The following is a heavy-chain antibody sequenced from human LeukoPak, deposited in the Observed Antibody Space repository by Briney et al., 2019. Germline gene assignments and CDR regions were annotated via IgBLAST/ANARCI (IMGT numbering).Heavy chain of an antibody. CDR1: GLAFSDYY. D-gene: IGHD1-14*01. V-gene: IGHV3-11*05. CDR2: ISSISDYR. J-gene: IGHJ4*02. CDR3: AKENRWE. Sequence: GGSLRLSCAASGLAFSDYYMSWIRQAPGKGLEWVSYISSISDYRNYADSVKGRFTISRDNSKNTLYLQMNSLRAEDTAVFYCAKENRWEWGQGTLVTVSS.